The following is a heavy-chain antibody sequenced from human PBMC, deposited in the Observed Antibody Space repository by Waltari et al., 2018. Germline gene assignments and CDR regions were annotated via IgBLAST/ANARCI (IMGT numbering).Heavy chain of an antibody. CDR2: IWYDGSKK. D-gene: IGHD6-13*01. V-gene: IGHV3-33*01. J-gene: IGHJ3*02. CDR3: ARGWGSSWPYDAFDI. Sequence: QVQLVESGGGVVQPGRSLRLSCAASGFTFSSYGMHWVRQAPGKGLEWVEVIWYDGSKKYDADSVKGRFTISRDNSKNTLYLQMNSLRAEDTAVYYCARGWGSSWPYDAFDIWGQGTMVTVSS. CDR1: GFTFSSYG.